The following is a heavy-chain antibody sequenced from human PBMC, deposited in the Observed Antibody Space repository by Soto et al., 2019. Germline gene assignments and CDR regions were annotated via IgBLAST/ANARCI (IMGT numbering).Heavy chain of an antibody. CDR1: GYSFTIYW. Sequence: PGESLKISCKGSGYSFTIYWIGWVRQMPGKGLEWMGIIYPGDSDTRYSPSFQGQVTISADKSISTAYLQWSSLKASDTAMYYCASAIGYCTNGVCYRVQEYYGIDVWGQGTTVTVSS. V-gene: IGHV5-51*01. J-gene: IGHJ6*02. CDR3: ASAIGYCTNGVCYRVQEYYGIDV. D-gene: IGHD2-8*01. CDR2: IYPGDSDT.